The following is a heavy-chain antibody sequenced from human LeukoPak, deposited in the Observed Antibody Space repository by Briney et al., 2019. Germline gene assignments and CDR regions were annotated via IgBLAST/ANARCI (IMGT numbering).Heavy chain of an antibody. CDR1: GGSISSGDYY. CDR3: ARVSLRFLVVDP. J-gene: IGHJ5*02. V-gene: IGHV4-30-4*08. CDR2: IYYSGST. Sequence: SSETLSLTCTVSGGSISSGDYYWSWIRQPPGKGLEWIGYIYYSGSTYYNPSLKSRVTISVDTSKNQFSLKLSSVTAADTAVYYCARVSLRFLVVDPWGQGTLVTVSS. D-gene: IGHD3-3*01.